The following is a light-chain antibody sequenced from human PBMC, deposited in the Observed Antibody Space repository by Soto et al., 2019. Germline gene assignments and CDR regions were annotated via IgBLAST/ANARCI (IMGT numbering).Light chain of an antibody. J-gene: IGKJ1*01. V-gene: IGKV1-5*01. CDR3: QQYNSSPT. CDR2: DAS. CDR1: QNIFNW. Sequence: DIQMTQSPSTLSASVGDRVTMTCRASQNIFNWLAWYQQKPGKAPKVLIYDASSLQSGVPSRFSGSGSGTEFILTISSLQPDDFATYYCQQYNSSPTFGQGTKVEIK.